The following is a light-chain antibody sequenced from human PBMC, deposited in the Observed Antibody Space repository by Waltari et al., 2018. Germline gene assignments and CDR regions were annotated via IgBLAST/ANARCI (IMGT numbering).Light chain of an antibody. CDR3: QQGYRTPLT. Sequence: DIHMTQSPSSLSESVGDRVTITCRASQNINNYLNWYQQRPGKAPKLLIYAASTLQSGAPSRFGGSGSGTDFTLTITSLQPEDFATYFCQQGYRTPLTFGGGTKVEIK. CDR1: QNINNY. J-gene: IGKJ4*01. V-gene: IGKV1-39*01. CDR2: AAS.